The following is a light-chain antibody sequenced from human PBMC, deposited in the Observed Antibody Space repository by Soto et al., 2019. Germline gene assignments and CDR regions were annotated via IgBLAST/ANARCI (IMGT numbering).Light chain of an antibody. Sequence: EIVLTQSTATLSLSPGERATLSCRASQSISSYLAWYQQEPDQPPRLLIFDASNSATGIPARFSGSRSGTDFTLTISSLEAEDFAVYHCKQRSGWPFTFGPGTKVDIK. V-gene: IGKV3-11*01. CDR1: QSISSY. J-gene: IGKJ3*01. CDR3: KQRSGWPFT. CDR2: DAS.